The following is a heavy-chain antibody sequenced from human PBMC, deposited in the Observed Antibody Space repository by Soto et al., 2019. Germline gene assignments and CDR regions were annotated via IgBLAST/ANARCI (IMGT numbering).Heavy chain of an antibody. D-gene: IGHD1-26*01. Sequence: EVQLLESGGGLVQPGGSLRLSCAASGFTFSNHAMSWVRQSPGKGLERVSSISAPGLSTNYADSVKGRFTFSRDNAQNTLFVQINSLRGDDTAVYYGVKGSRIVTTVAYFDWWGQGTPVTVSS. CDR1: GFTFSNHA. V-gene: IGHV3-23*01. CDR2: ISAPGLST. J-gene: IGHJ4*02. CDR3: VKGSRIVTTVAYFDW.